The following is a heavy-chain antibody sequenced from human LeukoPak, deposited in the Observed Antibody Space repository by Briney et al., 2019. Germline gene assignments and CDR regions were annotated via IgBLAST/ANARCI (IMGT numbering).Heavy chain of an antibody. J-gene: IGHJ5*02. Sequence: KASETLSLTCTVSGGSISSYYWSWIRQPAGKGLEWIGRIYSTGSANYNPSLKSRVTMSVDTSKNQFSLRLSSVTAADTAVYYCARVADYVDYVGGDWFDPWGQGTLVTVSS. CDR1: GGSISSYY. CDR3: ARVADYVDYVGGDWFDP. CDR2: IYSTGSA. D-gene: IGHD4-17*01. V-gene: IGHV4-4*07.